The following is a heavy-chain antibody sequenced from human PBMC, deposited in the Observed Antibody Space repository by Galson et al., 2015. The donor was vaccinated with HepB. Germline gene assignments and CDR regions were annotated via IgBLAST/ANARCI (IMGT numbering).Heavy chain of an antibody. V-gene: IGHV1-46*04. Sequence: SVKVSCKASGYTFTSYYMHWVRQAPGQGLEWMGIINPSGGSTSYAQKLQGRVTMTRDTSTSTVYMELSSLRSEDTAVYYCARDLSSGGYCSSTSCYGGNWFDPWGQGTLVTVSS. CDR2: INPSGGST. J-gene: IGHJ5*02. CDR3: ARDLSSGGYCSSTSCYGGNWFDP. D-gene: IGHD2-2*01. CDR1: GYTFTSYY.